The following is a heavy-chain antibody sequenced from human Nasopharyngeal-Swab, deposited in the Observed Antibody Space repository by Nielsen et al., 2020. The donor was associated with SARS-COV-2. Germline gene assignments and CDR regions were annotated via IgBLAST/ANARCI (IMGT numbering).Heavy chain of an antibody. Sequence: WIRQPPGKDMEWIGSVYHFGNTYYNPSLKSRVTLSVDTSKNQFSLKLSSVTAADTAVYYCARERGGPRDDSSGYLYYFDYWGQGTLVTVSS. CDR3: ARERGGPRDDSSGYLYYFDY. J-gene: IGHJ4*02. V-gene: IGHV4-30-2*04. D-gene: IGHD3-22*01. CDR2: VYHFGNT.